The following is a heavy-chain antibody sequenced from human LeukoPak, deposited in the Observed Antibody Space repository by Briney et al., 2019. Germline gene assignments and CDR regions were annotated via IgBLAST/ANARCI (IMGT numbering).Heavy chain of an antibody. CDR2: VYYTGSA. D-gene: IGHD5-12*01. CDR1: GGSISSSSDY. J-gene: IGHJ5*02. CDR3: AREGGYDFISQRRNHWFDP. Sequence: SETLSLTCSVSGGSISSSSDYWGWIRQPPGKGLEWIGRVYYTGSAHYNPSLNNRVIISVDTSKNQFSLKLTYVTAADTAVYYCAREGGYDFISQRRNHWFDPWGQGTLVTVSS. V-gene: IGHV4-39*02.